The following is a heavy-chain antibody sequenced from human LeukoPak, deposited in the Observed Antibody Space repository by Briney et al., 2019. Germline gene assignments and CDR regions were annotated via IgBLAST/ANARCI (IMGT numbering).Heavy chain of an antibody. CDR1: GGSISSYY. CDR3: ARAIAAAGTDYYYGMDV. J-gene: IGHJ6*02. D-gene: IGHD6-13*01. CDR2: IYYSGST. V-gene: IGHV4-59*01. Sequence: SETLSLTCTVSGGSISSYYWSWIRQPPGKGLEWIGYIYYSGSTNYNPSLKSRVTISVDTSKNQFSLKLSSVTAADTAVYYCARAIAAAGTDYYYGMDVWGLGTTVTVSS.